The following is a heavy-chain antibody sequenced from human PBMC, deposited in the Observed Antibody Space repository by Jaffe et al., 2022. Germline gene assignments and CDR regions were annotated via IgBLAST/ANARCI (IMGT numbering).Heavy chain of an antibody. D-gene: IGHD2-8*02. CDR1: GFTFSHAW. CDR3: TTGRLGYCTGSSCFSILKPGSN. CDR2: IKSKTDGGTT. V-gene: IGHV3-15*01. Sequence: EVHLVESGGGLVKPGGSLRLSCAASGFTFSHAWMTWVRQAPGRGLEWIGHIKSKTDGGTTDYAAPVKGRFTISRDDSKSTLYLQMNSLKIEDTALYYCTTGRLGYCTGSSCFSILKPGSNWGQGALVTVSS. J-gene: IGHJ4*02.